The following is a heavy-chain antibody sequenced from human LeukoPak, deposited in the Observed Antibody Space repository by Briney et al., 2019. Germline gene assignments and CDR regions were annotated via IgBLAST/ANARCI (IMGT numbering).Heavy chain of an antibody. D-gene: IGHD3-3*01. CDR2: INHSGST. CDR3: ARAMSYYDFWSGYLESGPFDY. J-gene: IGHJ4*02. V-gene: IGHV4-34*01. Sequence: SETLSLTCAVYGGSFSGYYWSWIRQPPGKGLEWIGEINHSGSTNYNPSLKSRVTISVDTSKNQFSLKLSSVTAADTAVYYCARAMSYYDFWSGYLESGPFDYWGQGTLVTVSS. CDR1: GGSFSGYY.